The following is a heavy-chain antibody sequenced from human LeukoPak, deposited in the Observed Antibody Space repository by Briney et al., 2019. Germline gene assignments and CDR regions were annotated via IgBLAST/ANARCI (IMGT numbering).Heavy chain of an antibody. J-gene: IGHJ4*02. D-gene: IGHD5-18*01. V-gene: IGHV3-53*01. Sequence: GGSLRLSCAASGFTVSSNYMSWVRQALGKGLEWVSVIYSGGSTYYADSVKGRFTISRDNSKNTLYLQMNSLRAEDTAVYYCARGYSYGKLDYWGQGTLVTVSS. CDR3: ARGYSYGKLDY. CDR1: GFTVSSNY. CDR2: IYSGGST.